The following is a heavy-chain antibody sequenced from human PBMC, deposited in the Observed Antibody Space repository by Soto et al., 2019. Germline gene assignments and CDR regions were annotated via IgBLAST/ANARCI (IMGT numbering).Heavy chain of an antibody. CDR3: ARDIPPDGMDV. J-gene: IGHJ6*02. Sequence: ASVKVSCKALGNTFTNYYIHWVRQAPGQGLEWMGIINPSGTYTSYAQRFEGRITMTRDTSTSTVYMELSSPRYEDTAMYYCARDIPPDGMDVWGQGTTVTVSS. CDR1: GNTFTNYY. CDR2: INPSGTYT. V-gene: IGHV1-46*01.